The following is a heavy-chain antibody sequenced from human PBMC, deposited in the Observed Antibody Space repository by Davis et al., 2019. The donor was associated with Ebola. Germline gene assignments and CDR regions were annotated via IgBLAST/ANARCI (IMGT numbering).Heavy chain of an antibody. Sequence: SETLSLTCTVSGGSISSYYWAWIRQPPGKGLEWIGSTYYSGNTYYNPSLKSRVTISADTPKKQFSLKLSSVTAADTAVYYCATEVYSGYDYFFEYWGQGTLVTVSS. D-gene: IGHD5-12*01. CDR2: TYYSGNT. J-gene: IGHJ4*02. V-gene: IGHV4-59*05. CDR3: ATEVYSGYDYFFEY. CDR1: GGSISSYY.